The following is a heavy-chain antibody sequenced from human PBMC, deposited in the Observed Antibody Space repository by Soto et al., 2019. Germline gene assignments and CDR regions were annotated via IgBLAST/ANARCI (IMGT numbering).Heavy chain of an antibody. CDR3: AKNPYYDVWSGYMRRWFDP. CDR2: ISGSGGST. V-gene: IGHV3-23*01. CDR1: GFTFSSYA. J-gene: IGHJ5*02. D-gene: IGHD3-3*01. Sequence: ESGGGLVQPGGSLRLSCAASGFTFSSYAMSWVRQAPGKGLEWVSAISGSGGSTYYADSVKGLVTISRDNSKNTLYLQMNGLSAEDTAVYYCAKNPYYDVWSGYMRRWFDPWGQGTLVTVSS.